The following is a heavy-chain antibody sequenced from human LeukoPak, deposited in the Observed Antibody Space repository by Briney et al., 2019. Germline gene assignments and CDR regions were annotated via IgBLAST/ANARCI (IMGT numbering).Heavy chain of an antibody. D-gene: IGHD5-18*01. J-gene: IGHJ3*02. V-gene: IGHV4-34*10. CDR2: VHLDGRT. CDR3: ARSISYGSAFDI. CDR1: GGSFSGYY. Sequence: PSETLSLTCAVYGGSFSGYYWSWIRQPPGKGLEWIGEVHLDGRTNYSPSLQSRLAMSVDFSENHISLKLTSVTAADTAVYYCARSISYGSAFDIWGQGTMVTVSS.